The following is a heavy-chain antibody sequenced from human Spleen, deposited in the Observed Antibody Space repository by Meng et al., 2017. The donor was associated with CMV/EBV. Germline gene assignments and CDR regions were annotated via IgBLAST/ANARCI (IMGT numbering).Heavy chain of an antibody. CDR3: ATQYGLDV. Sequence: GGSLRLTCVASGFPFSTYAMSWVRQAPGKGLDWVSHISSSTYYADSVRGRFTISRDNSKNTLYLQMNSLRAEDTAVYYCATQYGLDVWGQGTTVTVSS. J-gene: IGHJ6*02. CDR1: GFPFSTYA. CDR2: ISSST. V-gene: IGHV3-23*01.